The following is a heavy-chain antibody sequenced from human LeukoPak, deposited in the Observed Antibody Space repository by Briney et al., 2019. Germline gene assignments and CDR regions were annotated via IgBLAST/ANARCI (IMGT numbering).Heavy chain of an antibody. J-gene: IGHJ3*01. CDR1: GDIFSNYE. CDR2: IIPILRVT. Sequence: ASVKVSCKASGDIFSNYEFTWVRQAPGQGLEWMGRIIPILRVTNYAQKFEGRVTLTADKSTTTAFMELTTLTSDDTAVYFCAKSLIRRVHDAFDVWGQGTMVTVSS. D-gene: IGHD3-10*01. CDR3: AKSLIRRVHDAFDV. V-gene: IGHV1-69*04.